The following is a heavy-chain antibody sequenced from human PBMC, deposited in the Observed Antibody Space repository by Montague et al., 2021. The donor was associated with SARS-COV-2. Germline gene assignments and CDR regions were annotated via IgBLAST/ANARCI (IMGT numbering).Heavy chain of an antibody. J-gene: IGHJ5*02. V-gene: IGHV4-59*11. CDR3: ARATSVRGAVNWFDP. Sequence: SETLSLTCTVSGGSMSDHYWAWIRQPPGKGLEWLAYIYYSGGINSNASLKSRVSMSVDTSKNQFSLQLRSVTPADAAVYFCARATSVRGAVNWFDPWGQGTLVTVSS. CDR1: GGSMSDHY. CDR2: IYYSGGI. D-gene: IGHD3-10*01.